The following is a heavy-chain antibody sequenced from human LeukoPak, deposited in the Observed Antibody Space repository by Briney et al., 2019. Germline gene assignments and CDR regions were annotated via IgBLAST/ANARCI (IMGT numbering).Heavy chain of an antibody. D-gene: IGHD2-2*01. J-gene: IGHJ6*03. CDR3: ARIEDIVVVPAAHPSLPYYYYYMDV. CDR1: GGTFSSYA. Sequence: ASVKVSCKASGGTFSSYAISWVRQAPGQGLEWIGGIIPIFGTANYAQKFQGRVTITADESTSTAYMELSSLRSEDTAVYYCARIEDIVVVPAAHPSLPYYYYYMDVWGKGTTVTVSS. V-gene: IGHV1-69*13. CDR2: IIPIFGTA.